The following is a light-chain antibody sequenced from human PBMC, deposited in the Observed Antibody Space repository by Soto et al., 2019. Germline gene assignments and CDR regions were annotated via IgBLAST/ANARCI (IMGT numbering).Light chain of an antibody. J-gene: IGLJ1*01. CDR3: CSYAGSTPYV. CDR1: SSDVGSYNF. CDR2: EGS. Sequence: QSALTQPASVSGSPGQSITISCTGTSSDVGSYNFVSWYQHHPGKAPKLMIYEGSKRPSGVSNRFSGSKSGNTASLTISGLQAEDEADYYCCSYAGSTPYVFGTGTKVTVL. V-gene: IGLV2-23*01.